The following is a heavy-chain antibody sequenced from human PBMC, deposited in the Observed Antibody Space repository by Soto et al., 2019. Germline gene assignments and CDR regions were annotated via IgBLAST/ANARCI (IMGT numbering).Heavy chain of an antibody. J-gene: IGHJ3*02. D-gene: IGHD1-26*01. Sequence: GGSLRLSCAASGFTLSVSGMHWVRQASGKGLEWVGRIRSKAHNYATAYAASVKGRFTISRDDSKKTAYLQMSSLKTDDTAVYYCTRWEVLGDAFDIWGQGTMVTV. CDR2: IRSKAHNYAT. V-gene: IGHV3-73*01. CDR1: GFTLSVSG. CDR3: TRWEVLGDAFDI.